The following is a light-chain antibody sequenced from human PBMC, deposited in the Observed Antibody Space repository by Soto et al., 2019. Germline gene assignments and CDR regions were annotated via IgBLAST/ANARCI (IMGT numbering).Light chain of an antibody. CDR3: QQYGSSPLT. V-gene: IGKV1-5*01. Sequence: DSQMTHSPSTLSASIWNWVTLTWRASQSISSWLAWYQQKPGKAPKLLIYAASTLQSGVPSRFSGSGSGTDFTLTISRLEPEDFAVYYCQQYGSSPLTFGQGTKVDIK. CDR2: AAS. CDR1: QSISSW. J-gene: IGKJ3*01.